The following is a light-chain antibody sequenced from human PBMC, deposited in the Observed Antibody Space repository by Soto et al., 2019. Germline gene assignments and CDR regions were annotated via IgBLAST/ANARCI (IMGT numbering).Light chain of an antibody. V-gene: IGKV3-11*01. J-gene: IGKJ5*01. CDR1: QSVSNY. CDR3: QQRSNWPPFT. Sequence: EIVLTQSQATLSLSPGERATLSCRASQSVSNYLAWYPKKPGQAPRLLIYDAYNRATDIPARFSCSGSRTDFTLTISSLEPEDFAVYYCQQRSNWPPFTFGQGTRLEI. CDR2: DAY.